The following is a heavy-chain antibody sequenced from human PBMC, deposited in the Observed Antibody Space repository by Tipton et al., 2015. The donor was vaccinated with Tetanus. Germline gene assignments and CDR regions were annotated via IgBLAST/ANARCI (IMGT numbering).Heavy chain of an antibody. J-gene: IGHJ5*02. V-gene: IGHV4-30-4*01. CDR3: ARDQGGGRVALLNWFDP. Sequence: TLSLTCSVSGASIKNSPYFWNWIRHSPGKGLEWIGYIYYSGSTFYNPSLKSRVTMSVDTSKNQFSLNLPSVTAADTAVYYCARDQGGGRVALLNWFDPWGQGTLVTVSS. D-gene: IGHD3-16*01. CDR1: GASIKNSPYF. CDR2: IYYSGST.